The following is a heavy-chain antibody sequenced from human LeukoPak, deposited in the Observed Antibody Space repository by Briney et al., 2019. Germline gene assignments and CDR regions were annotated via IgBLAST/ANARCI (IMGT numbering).Heavy chain of an antibody. CDR3: ARCAAAILFDY. J-gene: IGHJ4*02. V-gene: IGHV4-59*01. CDR2: IYYSGST. CDR1: GGSISSYY. D-gene: IGHD2-2*02. Sequence: SETLSLTCTVSGGSISSYYWSWIRQPPGKGLEWIGYIYYSGSTNYNPSLKSRVTISVDTSKNQFSLKLSSVTAADTAVYYCARCAAAILFDYWGQGTLVTVSS.